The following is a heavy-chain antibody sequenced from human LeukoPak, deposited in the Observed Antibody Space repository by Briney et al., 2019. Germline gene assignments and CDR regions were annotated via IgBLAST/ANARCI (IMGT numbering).Heavy chain of an antibody. D-gene: IGHD3-9*01. V-gene: IGHV4-34*01. Sequence: SETLSLTCNVSGGSISGYYWSWIRQPPGKGLEWIGEINHSGSTNYNPSLRSRVTMSLDTSKNQFSLKLYSVTAADTAVYYCARGGSTLHSAGGHDIEFYYYYYMDVWGKGTTVTISS. CDR1: GGSISGYY. CDR3: ARGGSTLHSAGGHDIEFYYYYYMDV. J-gene: IGHJ6*03. CDR2: INHSGST.